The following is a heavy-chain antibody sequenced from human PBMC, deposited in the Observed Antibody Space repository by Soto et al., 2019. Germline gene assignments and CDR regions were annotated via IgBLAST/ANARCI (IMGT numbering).Heavy chain of an antibody. CDR2: IIPIFGTA. J-gene: IGHJ6*02. CDR3: ARALWAVTTEWYYYGMDV. D-gene: IGHD4-4*01. CDR1: GGTFSSYA. V-gene: IGHV1-69*13. Sequence: SVKVSCKASGGTFSSYAISWVRQAPGQGLEWRGGIIPIFGTANYAQKFQGRVTITADESTSTAYMELSSLRSEDTAVYYCARALWAVTTEWYYYGMDVWGQGTTVTVSS.